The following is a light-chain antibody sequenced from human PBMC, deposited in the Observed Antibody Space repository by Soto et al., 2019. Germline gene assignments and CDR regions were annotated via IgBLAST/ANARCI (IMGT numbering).Light chain of an antibody. V-gene: IGKV1-5*03. Sequence: DIQMTQSPSTLSASVGDRVTITCRASQSIDSWLAWYQHKPGKAPKLLIFKASTLETGVPSRFSGSGSETEFTLTISSLQPDDFATYYCQQYNSYSWTFGQGTKVDIK. CDR2: KAS. CDR3: QQYNSYSWT. J-gene: IGKJ1*01. CDR1: QSIDSW.